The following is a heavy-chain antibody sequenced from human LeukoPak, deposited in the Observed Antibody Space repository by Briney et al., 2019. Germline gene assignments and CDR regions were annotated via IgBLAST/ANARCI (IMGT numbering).Heavy chain of an antibody. CDR2: IQEDGSAT. V-gene: IGHV3-7*01. CDR3: ARRKEVQTTFDC. Sequence: GGSLRLSCAASGFIFSNYYMGCVRHAPGKGLEWVANIQEDGSATYYVDSVKGRFTISRDNAKNSLDLQMNSLRAEDTAVYFCARRKEVQTTFDCWGQGTLVTVSS. J-gene: IGHJ4*02. D-gene: IGHD1-14*01. CDR1: GFIFSNYY.